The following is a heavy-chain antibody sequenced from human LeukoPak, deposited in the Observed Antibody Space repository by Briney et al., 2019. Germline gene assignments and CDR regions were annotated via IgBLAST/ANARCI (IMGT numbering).Heavy chain of an antibody. D-gene: IGHD3-9*01. CDR2: IIPIFGTA. CDR3: ARDRYYDILTGYYKGYYYMDV. CDR1: GGTFSSYA. V-gene: IGHV1-69*13. J-gene: IGHJ6*03. Sequence: ASVRVSCKASGGTFSSYAISWVRQAPGQGLEWMGGIIPIFGTANYAQKFQGRVTITADESTSTAYMELSSLRSEDTAVYYCARDRYYDILTGYYKGYYYMDVWGKGTTVTISS.